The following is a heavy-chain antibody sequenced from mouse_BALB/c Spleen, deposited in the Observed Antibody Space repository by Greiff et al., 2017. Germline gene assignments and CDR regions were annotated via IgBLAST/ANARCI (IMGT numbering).Heavy chain of an antibody. CDR3: TRSNPYGDYAMDY. D-gene: IGHD1-1*01. V-gene: IGHV1-5*01. CDR2: IYPGNSDT. CDR1: GYTFTSYW. J-gene: IGHJ4*01. Sequence: EVQLQQSGTVLARPGASVKMSCKASGYTFTSYWMHWVKQRPGQGLEWIGAIYPGNSDTSYNQKFKGKAKLTAVTSTSTAYMELSSLTNEDSAVYYCTRSNPYGDYAMDYWGQGTSVTVSA.